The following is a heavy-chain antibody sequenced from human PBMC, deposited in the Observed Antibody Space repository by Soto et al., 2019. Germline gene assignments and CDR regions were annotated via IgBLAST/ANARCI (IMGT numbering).Heavy chain of an antibody. CDR2: IDTSGTT. V-gene: IGHV4-4*07. J-gene: IGHJ6*02. Sequence: SETLSLTCTVSGGSISSYYVSWIRQSAGKGLEWIGRIDTSGTTNYNPSLKSRVTMSVDASKNHFSLNLSSVTAADTAVYYCARGPRGYVYYHGMDVWGQGTTVTVS. CDR3: ARGPRGYVYYHGMDV. D-gene: IGHD3-10*01. CDR1: GGSISSYY.